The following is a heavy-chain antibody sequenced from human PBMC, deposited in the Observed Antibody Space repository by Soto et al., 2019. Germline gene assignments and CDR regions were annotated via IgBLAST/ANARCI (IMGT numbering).Heavy chain of an antibody. D-gene: IGHD3-3*02. CDR2: IILMSGTA. V-gene: IGHV1-69*13. CDR3: AGVAYLNFWTGYFPNEH. Sequence: GASVKVSCKASGGSLSSPAVSWVRQAPGQGFEWMGGIILMSGTANYAQRFQGRVTITADESATTIYMELSSLRSEDTAIYYCAGVAYLNFWTGYFPNEHWGQGTLVTVSS. CDR1: GGSLSSPA. J-gene: IGHJ4*02.